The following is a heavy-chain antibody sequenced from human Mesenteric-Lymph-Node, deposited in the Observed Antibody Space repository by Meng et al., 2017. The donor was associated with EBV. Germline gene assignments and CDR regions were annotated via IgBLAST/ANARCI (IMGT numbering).Heavy chain of an antibody. J-gene: IGHJ5*02. CDR3: ARAQWRRGYGLFLTKGDSFDP. V-gene: IGHV4-34*02. D-gene: IGHD3-22*01. Sequence: QLQQGGAGLFKPSETLSLTCAVYGGSLSGYYWHWIRQPPGKGLEWIGEVDHRGSTNYNPSLKSRVTISLDTSKNQFSLKLTSVTAADTAVYYCARAQWRRGYGLFLTKGDSFDPWGQGTLVTVSS. CDR2: VDHRGST. CDR1: GGSLSGYY.